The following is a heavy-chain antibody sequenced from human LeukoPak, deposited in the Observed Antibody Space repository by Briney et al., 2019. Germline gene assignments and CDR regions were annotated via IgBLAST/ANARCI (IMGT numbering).Heavy chain of an antibody. Sequence: GGSLRLSCATSTFTFGSYSMNWVRQAPGKGLEWVSYSEYSGSTSYYADSVKGRFTVSRDNAKNSLYLQMSSLRDEDTAVYYCARILGFTLDYWGQGTLVTVSS. CDR2: SEYSGSTS. J-gene: IGHJ4*02. CDR3: ARILGFTLDY. V-gene: IGHV3-48*02. CDR1: TFTFGSYS.